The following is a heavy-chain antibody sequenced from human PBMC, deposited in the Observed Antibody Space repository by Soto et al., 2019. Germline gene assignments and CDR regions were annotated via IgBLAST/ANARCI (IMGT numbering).Heavy chain of an antibody. CDR1: GFTFSSYS. CDR2: ISSSSSYI. V-gene: IGHV3-21*01. D-gene: IGHD3-3*01. CDR3: ARDVRDFWSGYSEGEKTDY. Sequence: EVQLVESGGGLVKPGGSLRLSCAASGFTFSSYSMNWVRQAPGKGLEWVSSISSSSSYIYYADSVKGRFTISRDNAKNSLYLQMNSLRAEDTAVYYCARDVRDFWSGYSEGEKTDYWGQGTLVTVSS. J-gene: IGHJ4*02.